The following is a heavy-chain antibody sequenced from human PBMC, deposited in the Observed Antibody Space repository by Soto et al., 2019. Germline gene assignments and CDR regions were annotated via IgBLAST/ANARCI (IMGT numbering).Heavy chain of an antibody. CDR2: FDYSGST. V-gene: IGHV4-59*01. CDR1: GGSISSYY. D-gene: IGHD1-26*01. J-gene: IGHJ4*02. CDR3: ARDDSGFSGSHYIDYFNY. Sequence: SETLSLTCTVSGGSISSYYWSWIRQPPGKGLELIGFFDYSGSTNYNPSLKSRVTISVDTSAGTVYMQLSSLTSEDTAVYYCARDDSGFSGSHYIDYFNYWGQGALVTVSS.